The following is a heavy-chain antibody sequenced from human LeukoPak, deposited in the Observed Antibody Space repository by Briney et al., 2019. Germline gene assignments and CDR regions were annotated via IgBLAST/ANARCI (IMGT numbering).Heavy chain of an antibody. V-gene: IGHV1-2*02. J-gene: IGHJ4*02. CDR1: GYTFTDYS. D-gene: IGHD6-13*01. Sequence: ASVKVSCKASGYTFTDYSMHWVRQAPGQGLEWMGWIDPNSGDTDYAQKFQGRVTMTRDTSISTAYLEVSRLTSDDTAVYFCARDAIAAAGAGAWGQGTLVTVSS. CDR3: ARDAIAAAGAGA. CDR2: IDPNSGDT.